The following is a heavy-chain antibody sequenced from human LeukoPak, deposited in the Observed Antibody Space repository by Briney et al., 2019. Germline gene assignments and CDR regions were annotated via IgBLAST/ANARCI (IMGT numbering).Heavy chain of an antibody. D-gene: IGHD5-12*01. CDR1: GFTFSSYA. CDR3: ARDRYSGYDPYYFDY. CDR2: ISYDGSNK. V-gene: IGHV3-30*04. J-gene: IGHJ4*02. Sequence: GGSLRLSCAASGFTFSSYAMHWVRQAPGKGLEWVAVISYDGSNKYYADSVKGRFTISRDNSKNTLYLQMNSLRAEDTAVYYCARDRYSGYDPYYFDYWGQGTLVTVSS.